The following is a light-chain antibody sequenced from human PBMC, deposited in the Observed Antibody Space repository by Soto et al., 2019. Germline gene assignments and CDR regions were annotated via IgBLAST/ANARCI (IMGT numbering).Light chain of an antibody. V-gene: IGKV1-5*01. J-gene: IGKJ1*01. CDR1: QTIYTW. CDR2: DAS. Sequence: DIQMTQSPSTLSASVGDRVTITCRASQTIYTWLVWYQQKPGKAPRVLIYDASTLESGVPSRFSGSGSGTEFTLTIDSLQPDDSASYYCQQYNGLFGQGTKVEIK. CDR3: QQYNGL.